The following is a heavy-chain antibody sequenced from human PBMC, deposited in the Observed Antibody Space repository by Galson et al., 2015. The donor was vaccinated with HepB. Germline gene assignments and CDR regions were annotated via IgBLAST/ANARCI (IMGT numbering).Heavy chain of an antibody. CDR2: IYSGGST. CDR3: VLTPRSSGYQGAFDI. Sequence: SLRLSCAASGFTVSSNYMSWVRQAPGKGLEWVSVIYSGGSTYYADSVKGRFTISRDNSKNTLYLQMNSLRAEDTAVYYCVLTPRSSGYQGAFDIWGQGTMVTVSS. D-gene: IGHD3-22*01. CDR1: GFTVSSNY. V-gene: IGHV3-66*01. J-gene: IGHJ3*02.